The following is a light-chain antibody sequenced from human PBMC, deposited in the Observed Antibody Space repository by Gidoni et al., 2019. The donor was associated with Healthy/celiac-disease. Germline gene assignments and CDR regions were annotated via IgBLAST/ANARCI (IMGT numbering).Light chain of an antibody. J-gene: IGKJ4*01. CDR2: GAA. CDR3: QQYGSSPLT. Sequence: EIVLPQSPGTLSLSPGERATLSCSASQSVSSSYLAWYQQKPGQAPRLLIYGAASRATGSPDRFSGSGSGTDFTLTISRLEPEDFAVYYCQQYGSSPLTFGGGTKVEI. V-gene: IGKV3-20*01. CDR1: QSVSSSY.